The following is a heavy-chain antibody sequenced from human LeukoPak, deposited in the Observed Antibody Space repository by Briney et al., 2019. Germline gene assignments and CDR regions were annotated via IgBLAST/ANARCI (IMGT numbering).Heavy chain of an antibody. CDR1: GGSFSGYY. V-gene: IGHV4-34*01. CDR3: ARAVRPTMWAAFDI. Sequence: PSETLSLTCAVYGGSFSGYYWSWIRQPPGKGLEWIGEINHSGSTNYNPSLKSRVTISVDTSKNQFSLKLSSVTAADTAVYYCARAVRPTMWAAFDIWGQGTMVTVSS. CDR2: INHSGST. J-gene: IGHJ3*02. D-gene: IGHD3-10*02.